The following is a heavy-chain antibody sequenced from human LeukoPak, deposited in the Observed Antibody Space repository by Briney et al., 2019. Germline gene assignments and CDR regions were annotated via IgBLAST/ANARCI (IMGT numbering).Heavy chain of an antibody. CDR3: ARGTTALMDV. D-gene: IGHD2-21*02. J-gene: IGHJ6*03. V-gene: IGHV3-23*01. CDR1: GFTFTSCA. Sequence: GGSLRLSCAASGFTFTSCAMSWVRQAPGRGLEWVSTVSGSGGSTYHADSVKGRFTISRDNSKNTLYLQMNSLRAEDTAVYYCARGTTALMDVWGKGTTVTVSS. CDR2: VSGSGGST.